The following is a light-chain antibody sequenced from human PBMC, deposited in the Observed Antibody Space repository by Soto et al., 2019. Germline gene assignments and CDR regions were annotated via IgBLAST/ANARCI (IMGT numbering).Light chain of an antibody. V-gene: IGLV2-14*01. CDR1: SSDVGRYNT. Sequence: QSALTQPASVSGSPGQTITISCTGTSSDVGRYNTVSWYQHHPGKAPKLIIYEVTHRPAGTSDRFSASKSGNTASLTISGLQAEDEADYYCNSLRVNHLYVFGSGTKVTAL. J-gene: IGLJ1*01. CDR3: NSLRVNHLYV. CDR2: EVT.